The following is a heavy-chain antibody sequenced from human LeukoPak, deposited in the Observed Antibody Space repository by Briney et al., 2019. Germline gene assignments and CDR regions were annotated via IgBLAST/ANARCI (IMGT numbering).Heavy chain of an antibody. D-gene: IGHD3-10*01. CDR2: IRYDGSNK. CDR3: AKDRDYGSGHDAFDI. CDR1: GSTFSSYG. V-gene: IGHV3-30*02. J-gene: IGHJ3*02. Sequence: GGSLRLSCAASGSTFSSYGMHWVRQAPGKGLEWVAFIRYDGSNKYYADSVKGRFTISRDNSKNTLYLQMNSLRAEDTAVYYCAKDRDYGSGHDAFDIWGQGTMVTVSS.